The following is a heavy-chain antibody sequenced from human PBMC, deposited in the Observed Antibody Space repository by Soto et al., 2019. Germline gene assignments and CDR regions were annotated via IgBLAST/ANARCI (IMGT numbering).Heavy chain of an antibody. CDR2: INGDGGST. J-gene: IGHJ4*02. Sequence: EVQLLESGGGLVQPGGSLRLSCAASRFTFSNDWMHWVRQAPGKGLEWVSRINGDGGSTHYADSVRGRFTISRDNAKNTMFLQLKSRRVEETAGYYCFKVLTRVVGVPRFYFDSWGQGTLVTVSS. CDR3: FKVLTRVVGVPRFYFDS. V-gene: IGHV3-74*02. CDR1: RFTFSNDW. D-gene: IGHD3-3*01.